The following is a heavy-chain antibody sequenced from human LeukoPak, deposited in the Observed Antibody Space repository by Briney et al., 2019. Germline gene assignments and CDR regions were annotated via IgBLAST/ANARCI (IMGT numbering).Heavy chain of an antibody. CDR2: IIPNLGIE. Sequence: SVKVSCKASGGTFSSYAISWVRQAPGQGLWWVGRIIPNLGIENYAQKFQGRVTITADKSTSTAYMELSSLRSEDTAVYYCARARGEAHNWFDPWGQGTLVTVSS. CDR1: GGTFSSYA. V-gene: IGHV1-69*04. CDR3: ARARGEAHNWFDP. D-gene: IGHD7-27*01. J-gene: IGHJ5*02.